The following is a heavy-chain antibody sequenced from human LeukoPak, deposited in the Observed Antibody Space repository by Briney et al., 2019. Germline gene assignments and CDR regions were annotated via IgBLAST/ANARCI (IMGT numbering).Heavy chain of an antibody. J-gene: IGHJ6*02. Sequence: SETLSLTCTVSGGSIISYYWSWIRQPPGKGLEGIGYIYYSGSTKYNPSLKSRVTISVDTSKNQFSLKLISVNAEDTAVYYCARHQVVAHYNYGMDVWGQGTTVTVSS. D-gene: IGHD2-2*01. V-gene: IGHV4-59*08. CDR3: ARHQVVAHYNYGMDV. CDR2: IYYSGST. CDR1: GGSIISYY.